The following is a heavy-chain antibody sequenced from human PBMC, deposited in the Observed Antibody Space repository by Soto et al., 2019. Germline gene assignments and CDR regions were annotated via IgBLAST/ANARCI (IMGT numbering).Heavy chain of an antibody. J-gene: IGHJ6*02. D-gene: IGHD1-26*01. CDR2: ISSGGSTI. V-gene: IGHV3-48*02. CDR3: ARATREGYYNYYGMDV. Sequence: PGGSLRLSCAASGFTFNSYSMNWVRQAPGKGLEWVSCISSGGSTIFYANSVKGRFTISRDNAKNSLYLQVNSLRYADSALYYWARATREGYYNYYGMDVWGQGTTVTVSS. CDR1: GFTFNSYS.